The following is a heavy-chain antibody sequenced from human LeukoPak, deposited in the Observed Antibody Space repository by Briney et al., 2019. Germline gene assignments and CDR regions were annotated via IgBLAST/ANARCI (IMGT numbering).Heavy chain of an antibody. V-gene: IGHV1-46*01. CDR1: GYTFTSYY. Sequence: VASVKVSCKASGYTFTSYYMHWVRQAPGQGLEWMGIINPSGGSTSYAQKLQGRVTMTRDTSTSTVYMELSSLRSEDTAVYYCARDWAGITGTTWDAFDIWGQGTMVTVSS. CDR2: INPSGGST. D-gene: IGHD1-20*01. CDR3: ARDWAGITGTTWDAFDI. J-gene: IGHJ3*02.